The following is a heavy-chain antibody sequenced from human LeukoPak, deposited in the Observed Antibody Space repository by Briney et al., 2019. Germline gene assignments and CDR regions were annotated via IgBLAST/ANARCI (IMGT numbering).Heavy chain of an antibody. CDR1: GYSISSYY. V-gene: IGHV4-59*01. CDR3: AGGWLPDKNDF. D-gene: IGHD5-24*01. Sequence: SETLSLTCTVSGYSISSYYWTWIRQSPGKGLEWIGFFHHSGSTNYNPSFKGRVTISADTSNNHFSLRLTSVTAADTAVYYCAGGWLPDKNDFWGQGTLVTVSA. CDR2: FHHSGST. J-gene: IGHJ4*02.